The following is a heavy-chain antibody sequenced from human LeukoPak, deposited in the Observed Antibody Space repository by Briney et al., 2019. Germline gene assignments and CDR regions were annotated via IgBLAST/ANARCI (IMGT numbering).Heavy chain of an antibody. CDR1: GYTFTTYY. CDR3: ARERLDTAMVTRCYYGMDV. D-gene: IGHD5-18*01. Sequence: APVKVSCKASGYTFTTYYMHWVRQAPGQGLEWMGIINPSGGSTSYAQKFQGRVTMTRDTSTSTVYMDLSSLRSEDTAVYYCARERLDTAMVTRCYYGMDVWGQGTTVTVSS. J-gene: IGHJ6*02. V-gene: IGHV1-46*01. CDR2: INPSGGST.